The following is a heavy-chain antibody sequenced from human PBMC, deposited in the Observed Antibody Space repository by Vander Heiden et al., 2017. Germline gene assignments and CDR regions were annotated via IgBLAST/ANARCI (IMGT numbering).Heavy chain of an antibody. CDR2: IWYDGSNK. V-gene: IGHV3-33*01. CDR3: ARDSNGDYVSYFDY. D-gene: IGHD4-17*01. Sequence: QVQLVESGGGVVQPGRSLRLSCAASGFTFSSYGMHWVRQAPGKGLGWVAVIWYDGSNKYYADSVKGRFTISRDNSKNTLYLQMNSLRAEDTAVYYCARDSNGDYVSYFDYWGQGTLVTVSS. J-gene: IGHJ4*02. CDR1: GFTFSSYG.